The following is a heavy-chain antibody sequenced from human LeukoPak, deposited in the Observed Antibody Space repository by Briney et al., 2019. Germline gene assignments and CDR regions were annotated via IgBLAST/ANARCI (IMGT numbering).Heavy chain of an antibody. Sequence: GASVKVSCKASGYTFTSYGISWVRQAPGQGLEWMGRIIPILGIANYAQKFQGRVTITADKSTSTAYMELSSLRSEDTAVYYCARVERRYSYGPDYWGQGTLVTVSS. CDR1: GYTFTSYG. CDR3: ARVERRYSYGPDY. V-gene: IGHV1-69*04. D-gene: IGHD5-18*01. J-gene: IGHJ4*02. CDR2: IIPILGIA.